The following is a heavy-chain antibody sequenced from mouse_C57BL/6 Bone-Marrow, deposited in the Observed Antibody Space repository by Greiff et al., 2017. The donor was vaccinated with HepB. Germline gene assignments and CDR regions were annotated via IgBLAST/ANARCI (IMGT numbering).Heavy chain of an antibody. J-gene: IGHJ2*01. V-gene: IGHV1-55*01. CDR3: AREGFYLRDY. D-gene: IGHD1-1*01. CDR2: IYPGSGST. Sequence: PGQGLEWIGDIYPGSGSTNYNEKFKSKATLTVDTSSSTAYMQLSSLTSEDSAVYYCAREGFYLRDYWGQGTTLTVSS.